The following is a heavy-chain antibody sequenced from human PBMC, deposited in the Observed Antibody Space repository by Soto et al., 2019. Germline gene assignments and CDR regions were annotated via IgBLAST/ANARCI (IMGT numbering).Heavy chain of an antibody. CDR1: GGSISSGGYY. V-gene: IGHV4-31*03. D-gene: IGHD6-13*01. J-gene: IGHJ5*02. CDR2: IYYSGST. Sequence: QVQLQESGPGLVKPSQTLSLTCTVSGGSISSGGYYWSWIRQHPGKGLEWIGYIYYSGSTYYNPSLKSRVTISVDTSKNQFSLKLSSVTAADTAVYYCARDYIAAAGRTEWFDPWGQGTLVNVSS. CDR3: ARDYIAAAGRTEWFDP.